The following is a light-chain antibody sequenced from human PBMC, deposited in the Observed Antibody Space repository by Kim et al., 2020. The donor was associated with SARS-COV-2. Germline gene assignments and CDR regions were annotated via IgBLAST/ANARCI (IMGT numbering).Light chain of an antibody. CDR3: QVWDSTTDHRVV. CDR2: YDS. J-gene: IGLJ2*01. V-gene: IGLV3-21*04. Sequence: SYELTQPPSVSVAPGKTASVSCGGNSIGSKSVHWYQQKSGQAPVLVIYYDSDRPSGIPERFSGSNSGNRATLTISRVEAGDEADYYCQVWDSTTDHRVVF. CDR1: SIGSKS.